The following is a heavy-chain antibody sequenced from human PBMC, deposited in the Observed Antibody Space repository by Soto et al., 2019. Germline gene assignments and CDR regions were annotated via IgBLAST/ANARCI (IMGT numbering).Heavy chain of an antibody. V-gene: IGHV3-23*01. CDR1: GFTFSSCV. Sequence: EVHLLESGGGLVHPGESLRLSCGASGFTFSSCVMTWVRQAPGKGLEWVSCITDSGTGTYYADSVKGRFTISRDNAKNTRYLQRNNVRAEDTGEYYWARGLINGRWYEENWGEGTLVAVAS. CDR2: ITDSGTGT. CDR3: ARGLINGRWYEEN. D-gene: IGHD6-13*01. J-gene: IGHJ1*01.